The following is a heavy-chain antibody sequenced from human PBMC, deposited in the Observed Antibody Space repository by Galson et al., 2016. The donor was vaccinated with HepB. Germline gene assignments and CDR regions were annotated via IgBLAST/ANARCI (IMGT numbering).Heavy chain of an antibody. CDR1: GFTFSSYW. J-gene: IGHJ6*02. Sequence: SLRLSCAASGFTFSSYWIHWVRQAPGKGLVWVSRISSDGTSSSYADSVKGRFTVSSDNAKNTLYLQMNSLRAEDTAVYHCARDRIAVAAFYPREYGMDVWGQGTTVTVSS. CDR2: ISSDGTSS. V-gene: IGHV3-74*01. D-gene: IGHD6-19*01. CDR3: ARDRIAVAAFYPREYGMDV.